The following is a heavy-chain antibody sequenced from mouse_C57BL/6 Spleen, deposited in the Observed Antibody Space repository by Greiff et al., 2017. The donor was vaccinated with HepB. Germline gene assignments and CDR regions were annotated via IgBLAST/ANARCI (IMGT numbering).Heavy chain of an antibody. J-gene: IGHJ4*01. CDR2: IDPSDSYT. V-gene: IGHV1-69*01. CDR1: GYTFTSYW. Sequence: VQLQQSGAELVMPGASVKLSCKASGYTFTSYWMHWVKQRPGQGLEWIGEIDPSDSYTNYNQKFKGKSTLTVDKPSSTAYMQLSSLTSEDSAVYYCARRGPYYSNYYAMDYWGQGTSVTVSS. D-gene: IGHD2-5*01. CDR3: ARRGPYYSNYYAMDY.